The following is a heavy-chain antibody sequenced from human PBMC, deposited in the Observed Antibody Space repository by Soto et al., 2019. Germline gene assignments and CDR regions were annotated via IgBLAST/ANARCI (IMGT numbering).Heavy chain of an antibody. Sequence: ASVKVSCNASGYTFTGYYMHWVRQAPGQGLEWMGWINPNSGGTNYAQKFQGWVTMTRDTSISTAYMELSRLRSDDTAVYYCARVGSSPGQDAFDIWGQGTMVTVSS. J-gene: IGHJ3*02. CDR1: GYTFTGYY. CDR3: ARVGSSPGQDAFDI. V-gene: IGHV1-2*04. CDR2: INPNSGGT.